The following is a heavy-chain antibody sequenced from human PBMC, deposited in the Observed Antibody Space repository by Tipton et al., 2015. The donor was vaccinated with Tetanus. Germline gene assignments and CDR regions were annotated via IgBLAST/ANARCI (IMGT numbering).Heavy chain of an antibody. CDR1: GGSVSGGDYH. CDR2: SHYSGST. V-gene: IGHV4-61*08. CDR3: ARPGVGGYTGYYFDF. D-gene: IGHD5-12*01. J-gene: IGHJ4*02. Sequence: TLSLTCTVSGGSVSGGDYHWSWIRQPPGKGLEWIGYSHYSGSTSSNPSLKSRVTISLDTSKNQFSLKLDPVTAADAAVYYCARPGVGGYTGYYFDFWGQGTVVTVSS.